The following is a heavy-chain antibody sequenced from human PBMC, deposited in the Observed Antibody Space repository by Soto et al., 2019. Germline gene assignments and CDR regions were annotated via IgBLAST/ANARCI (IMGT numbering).Heavy chain of an antibody. J-gene: IGHJ6*02. Sequence: QVQLVESGGGLVKPGGSLRLSCEASGFTFSDHYISWIRQAPGKGLEWVSYISPSASAMYYADSVKGRFTISRDNAKNSLYLQMKSLRVEDTAVYYCARGHYGLDVWGRGITVTASS. CDR2: ISPSASAM. CDR1: GFTFSDHY. CDR3: ARGHYGLDV. V-gene: IGHV3-11*01.